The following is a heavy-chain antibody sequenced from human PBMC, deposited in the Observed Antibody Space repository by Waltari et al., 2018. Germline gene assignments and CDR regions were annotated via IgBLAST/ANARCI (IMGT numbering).Heavy chain of an antibody. CDR1: GYSISSGYY. D-gene: IGHD1-26*01. Sequence: GLVKPSETLSLPCTVSGYSISSGYYWGWIRQPPGKGLEWIGSIYHSGSTYYNPSLKSRVTISVDTSKNQFSLKLSSVTAADTAVYYCARQIIVGATYDAFDIWGQGTMVTVSS. J-gene: IGHJ3*02. CDR2: IYHSGST. CDR3: ARQIIVGATYDAFDI. V-gene: IGHV4-38-2*02.